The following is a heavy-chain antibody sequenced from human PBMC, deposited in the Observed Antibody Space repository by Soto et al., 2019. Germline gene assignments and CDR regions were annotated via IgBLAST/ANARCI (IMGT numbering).Heavy chain of an antibody. D-gene: IGHD6-13*01. Sequence: SVKVSCKASGGTFSSYTICWVRQAPGQGLEWMGRIIPILGIANYAQKFQGRVTITADKSTSTAYMELSSLRSEDTAVYYCARMQLSGRFDPWGQGTLVPVSS. CDR1: GGTFSSYT. J-gene: IGHJ5*02. V-gene: IGHV1-69*02. CDR3: ARMQLSGRFDP. CDR2: IIPILGIA.